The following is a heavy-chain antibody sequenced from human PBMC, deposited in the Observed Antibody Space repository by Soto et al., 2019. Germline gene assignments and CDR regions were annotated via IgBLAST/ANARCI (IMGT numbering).Heavy chain of an antibody. D-gene: IGHD6-19*01. CDR3: ARGSVAGDYYYYYGMDV. J-gene: IGHJ6*02. Sequence: SQTLSLTCVISGDSVSSNSAAWNWIRQSPSRGLEWLGRTYYRSRWYNDYAVSVRSRITINPDTSKNQFSLQLNSVTPEDTAVYYCARGSVAGDYYYYYGMDVWGQGTTVTVSS. V-gene: IGHV6-1*01. CDR1: GDSVSSNSAA. CDR2: TYYRSRWYN.